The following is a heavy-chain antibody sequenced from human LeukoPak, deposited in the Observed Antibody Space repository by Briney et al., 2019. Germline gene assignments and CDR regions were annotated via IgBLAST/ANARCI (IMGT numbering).Heavy chain of an antibody. V-gene: IGHV4-34*01. CDR3: ARAPFGDFDY. D-gene: IGHD3-10*01. CDR2: IYYSGST. Sequence: GSLRLSCAAFGFTFSDYYMSWIRQAPGKGLEWIGSIYYSGSTHYNPSLKSRVTISIDTSKNQFSLKVSSVTAADTAVYYCARAPFGDFDYWGQGTLVTVSS. CDR1: GFTFSDYY. J-gene: IGHJ4*02.